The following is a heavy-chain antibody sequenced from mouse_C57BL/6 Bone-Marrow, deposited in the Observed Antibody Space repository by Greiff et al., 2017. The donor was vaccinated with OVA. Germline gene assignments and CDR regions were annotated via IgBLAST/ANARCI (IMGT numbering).Heavy chain of an antibody. CDR3: ARSLLPYAMDY. Sequence: DVQLQESGGGLVKPGGSLKLSCAASGFTFSDYGMHWVRQAPEKGLEWVAYISSGSSTIYYADTVKGRFTISRDNAKNTLFLQMTSLRSEDTAMYYCARSLLPYAMDYWGQGTSVTVSS. V-gene: IGHV5-17*01. CDR2: ISSGSSTI. CDR1: GFTFSDYG. J-gene: IGHJ4*01. D-gene: IGHD2-10*01.